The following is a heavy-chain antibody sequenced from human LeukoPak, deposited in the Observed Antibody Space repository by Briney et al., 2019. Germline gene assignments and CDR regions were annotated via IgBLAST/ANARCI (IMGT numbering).Heavy chain of an antibody. CDR3: ARPHLVYYYYYYYMDV. D-gene: IGHD2-8*01. V-gene: IGHV4-39*01. CDR1: GGSISSSSYY. J-gene: IGHJ6*03. Sequence: PSETLSLTCTVSGGSISSSSYYWGWIRQPPGRGLEWIGSIYYSGSTYYNPSLKSRVTISVDTSKNQFSLKLSSVTAADTAVYYCARPHLVYYYYYYYMDVWGKGTTVTVSS. CDR2: IYYSGST.